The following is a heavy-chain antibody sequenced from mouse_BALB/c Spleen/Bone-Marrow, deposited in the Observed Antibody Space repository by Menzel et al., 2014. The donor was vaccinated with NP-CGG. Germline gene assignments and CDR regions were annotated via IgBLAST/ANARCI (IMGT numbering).Heavy chain of an antibody. CDR1: GFNIKDTY. D-gene: IGHD1-1*01. CDR3: AFYYYGSSLFAY. CDR2: IDPANGNT. Sequence: AQLQQPGAELVKPGASVKLSCTASGFNIKDTYMHWVKQRPEQGLEWIGRIDPANGNTKYDPKFQGKATITADTSSNTAYLQLSSLTSEDTAVYYCAFYYYGSSLFAYWGQGTLVTVSA. V-gene: IGHV14-3*02. J-gene: IGHJ3*01.